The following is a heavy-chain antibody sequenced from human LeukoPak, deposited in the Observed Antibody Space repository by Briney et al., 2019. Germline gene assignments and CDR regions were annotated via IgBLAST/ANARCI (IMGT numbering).Heavy chain of an antibody. Sequence: GGSLRLSCAASGFTVSNNYMSSVRQAPGKGLELDSVTYSNGRTYYADSVKGRFTISRDISKSTLYIQMNSLRAEDTAVYYCARVLSGRGSLYDYYYYMDVWGQGTMVTVSS. CDR2: TYSNGRT. V-gene: IGHV3-53*01. CDR3: ARVLSGRGSLYDYYYYMDV. J-gene: IGHJ6*03. D-gene: IGHD3-10*01. CDR1: GFTVSNNY.